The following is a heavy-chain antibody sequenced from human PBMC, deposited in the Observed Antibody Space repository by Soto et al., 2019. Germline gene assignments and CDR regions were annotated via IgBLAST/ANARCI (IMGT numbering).Heavy chain of an antibody. CDR3: AKKYYGNYPFDH. D-gene: IGHD1-7*01. Sequence: GGSLRLSCEGSAFTFSNYAMAWVRQAPGKGLEWVSSIVGNGGDISYADSVKGRFTISRDNSKSTLFLQMDSLRAEDTAIYYCAKKYYGNYPFDHWGQGTLVTVSS. CDR1: AFTFSNYA. CDR2: IVGNGGDI. J-gene: IGHJ4*02. V-gene: IGHV3-23*01.